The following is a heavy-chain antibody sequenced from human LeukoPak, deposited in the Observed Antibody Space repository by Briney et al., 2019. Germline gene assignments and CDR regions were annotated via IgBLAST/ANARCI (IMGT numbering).Heavy chain of an antibody. Sequence: ASVKVSCKVSGYTLTELSMHWVRQAPGKGLEWMGGFDPEDGEAIYAQKFQGRVTMTEDTSTDTAYMELSSLRSEDTAVYYCATVLSSSSWSPDYWGQGTLVTVSS. J-gene: IGHJ4*02. CDR3: ATVLSSSSWSPDY. CDR2: FDPEDGEA. D-gene: IGHD6-13*01. CDR1: GYTLTELS. V-gene: IGHV1-24*01.